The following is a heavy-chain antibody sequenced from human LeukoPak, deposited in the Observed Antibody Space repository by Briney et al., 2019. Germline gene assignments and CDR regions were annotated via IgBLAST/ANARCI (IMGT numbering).Heavy chain of an antibody. J-gene: IGHJ6*02. Sequence: SETLSLTCAVSGGSISSGGYSWSWIRQPPGKGLEWIGYIYHSGSTYYNPSLKSRVTISVDRSKNQFSLKLSSLRSEDTAVYYCATVKGTMIVVADPRYYGMDVWGQGTTVTVSS. D-gene: IGHD3-22*01. CDR2: IYHSGST. V-gene: IGHV4-30-2*02. CDR1: GGSISSGGYS. CDR3: ATVKGTMIVVADPRYYGMDV.